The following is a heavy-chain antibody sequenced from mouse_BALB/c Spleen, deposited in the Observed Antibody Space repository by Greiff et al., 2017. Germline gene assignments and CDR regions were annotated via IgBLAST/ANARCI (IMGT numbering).Heavy chain of an antibody. CDR3: ARMDLFAY. Sequence: DVKLQESGAELVRPGALVKLSCKASGFNIKDYYMHWVKQRPEQGLEGIGWIDPENGNTIYDPKFQGKASITADTSSNTAYLQLSSLTSEDTAVYYCARMDLFAYWGQGTLVTVSA. CDR2: IDPENGNT. CDR1: GFNIKDYY. J-gene: IGHJ3*01. V-gene: IGHV14-1*02.